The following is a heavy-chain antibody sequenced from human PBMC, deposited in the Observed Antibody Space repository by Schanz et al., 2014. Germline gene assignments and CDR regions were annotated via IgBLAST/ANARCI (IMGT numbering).Heavy chain of an antibody. CDR2: IIPILGIA. D-gene: IGHD2-2*01. V-gene: IGHV1-69*04. Sequence: QVQLVQSGDEVKKPGASVKVSCKTSGGTFSSYAISWVRQAPGQGLEWMGRIIPILGIATYAQKFQGRLTITADKSTSTAYMELSSLRYEDTALYYCARGTMPGTFDIWGQGTMXTVSS. J-gene: IGHJ3*02. CDR3: ARGTMPGTFDI. CDR1: GGTFSSYA.